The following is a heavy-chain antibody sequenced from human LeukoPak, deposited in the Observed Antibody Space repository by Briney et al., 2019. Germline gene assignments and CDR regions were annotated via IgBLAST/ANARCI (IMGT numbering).Heavy chain of an antibody. J-gene: IGHJ5*02. D-gene: IGHD3-22*01. CDR3: AGYYDSSGTLHPNWFDP. V-gene: IGHV4-31*03. Sequence: SETLSLTCTVSGGSISSGGYYWSWICQHPGKGLEWIGYIYYSGSTYYNPSLKSRVTISVDTSKNQFSLKLSSVTAADTAVYYCAGYYDSSGTLHPNWFDPWGQGTLVTVSS. CDR1: GGSISSGGYY. CDR2: IYYSGST.